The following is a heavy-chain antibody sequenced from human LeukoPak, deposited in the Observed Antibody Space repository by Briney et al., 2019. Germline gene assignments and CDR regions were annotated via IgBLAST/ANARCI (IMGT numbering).Heavy chain of an antibody. CDR2: ISGSGGST. CDR1: GFTFSSYA. CDR3: AKYYYGSGSYYRGAFDI. V-gene: IGHV3-23*01. D-gene: IGHD3-10*01. Sequence: GGSLRLSCAASGFTFSSYAMSWVRQAPGKGLEWVSAISGSGGSTYYVDSVKGRFTISRGNSKNTLYLQMNSLRAEDTAVYYCAKYYYGSGSYYRGAFDIWGQGTMVTVSS. J-gene: IGHJ3*02.